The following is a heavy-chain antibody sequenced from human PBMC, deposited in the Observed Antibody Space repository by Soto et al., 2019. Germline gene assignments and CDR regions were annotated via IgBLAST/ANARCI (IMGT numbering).Heavy chain of an antibody. Sequence: QVQLVESGGGLVKPGGSLRLSCAASGFTFSDYYMSWIRQAPGKGLEWISYISTSSSYTNYADSVKGRFTISRDNAKNSLFLQMHSLRAEDTAVYYCARDSTGWRAVYDSWGPGTLVTVSS. CDR2: ISTSSSYT. CDR3: ARDSTGWRAVYDS. CDR1: GFTFSDYY. J-gene: IGHJ4*02. V-gene: IGHV3-11*05. D-gene: IGHD6-19*01.